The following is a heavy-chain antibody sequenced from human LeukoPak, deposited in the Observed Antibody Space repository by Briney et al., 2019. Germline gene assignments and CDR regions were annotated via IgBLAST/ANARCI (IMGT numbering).Heavy chain of an antibody. D-gene: IGHD6-13*01. CDR3: AKDPEIAAAGD. CDR1: GFTFSSYS. CDR2: ISSSSSYI. J-gene: IGHJ4*02. V-gene: IGHV3-21*01. Sequence: GGSLRLSCAASGFTFSSYSMNWVRQAPGKGLEWVSSISSSSSYIYYADSVKGRFTISRDNAKNSLYLQMNSLRAEDTAVYYCAKDPEIAAAGDWGQGTLVTVSS.